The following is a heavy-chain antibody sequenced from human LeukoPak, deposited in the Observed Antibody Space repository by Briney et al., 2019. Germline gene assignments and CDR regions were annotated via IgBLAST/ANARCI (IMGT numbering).Heavy chain of an antibody. Sequence: SETLSLTCAVYGRSFSGYYWTWIRQPPGKGLEWIGEINQSGGANYNPSLKSRDTISVDTSKKHFSLNLNSVTAADTAVYYCASGGVGDRLGYWGQGTLVIVSS. D-gene: IGHD3-10*01. J-gene: IGHJ4*02. CDR3: ASGGVGDRLGY. CDR2: INQSGGA. V-gene: IGHV4-34*01. CDR1: GRSFSGYY.